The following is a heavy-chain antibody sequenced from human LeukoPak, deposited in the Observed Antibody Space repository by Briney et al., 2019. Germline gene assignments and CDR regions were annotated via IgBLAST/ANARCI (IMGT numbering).Heavy chain of an antibody. CDR1: GYTFTSYY. D-gene: IGHD6-19*01. V-gene: IGHV1-46*01. CDR3: AREGRQSYGMDV. Sequence: ASVKVSCKASGYTFTSYYLHWVRQAPGQGLEWMGIINPSGGSTTYAQKFQGRVTVTRDTSTSTVYMELSSLRSEDTAVYYCAREGRQSYGMDVWGQGTTVTVSS. CDR2: INPSGGST. J-gene: IGHJ6*02.